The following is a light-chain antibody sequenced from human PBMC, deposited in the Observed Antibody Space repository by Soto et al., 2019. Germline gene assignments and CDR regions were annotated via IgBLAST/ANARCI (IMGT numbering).Light chain of an antibody. CDR3: QQSYSTTWA. CDR2: AAS. CDR1: QSISSY. V-gene: IGKV1-39*01. Sequence: IQMTQSPSSLRAAGLYRGTSPVLASQSISSYLNWYQQKPGKAPKLLIYAASSLQSGVPSRFSGSGSGTDFTLTISSLQPEDFATYYCQQSYSTTWAFGQGTKVDIK. J-gene: IGKJ1*01.